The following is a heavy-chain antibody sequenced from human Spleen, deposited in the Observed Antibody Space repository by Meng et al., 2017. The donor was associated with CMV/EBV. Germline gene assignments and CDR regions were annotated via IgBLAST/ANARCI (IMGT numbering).Heavy chain of an antibody. CDR1: GDSVSSTSAA. J-gene: IGHJ4*02. CDR2: TYYRSKWYN. Sequence: AITGDSVSSTSAAWNCIRQSPSRGLEWLGRTYYRSKWYNDYAVSVKSRININPDTSKNQFSLQLNSVTPEDTAVYYCAREEMGTFDYWGQGTLVTVSS. D-gene: IGHD1-1*01. CDR3: AREEMGTFDY. V-gene: IGHV6-1*01.